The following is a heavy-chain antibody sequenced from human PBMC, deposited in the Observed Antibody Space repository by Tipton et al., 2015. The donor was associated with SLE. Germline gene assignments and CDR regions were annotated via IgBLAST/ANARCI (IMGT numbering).Heavy chain of an antibody. CDR3: ARDDRGINGEY. J-gene: IGHJ4*02. V-gene: IGHV3-30*02. Sequence: SLRLSCATSGFTFSSYGMHWVRQAPGKGLEWVAFIRYDGSDKFYADSAKGRFTISRDNSKNTLYLQMNSLRSEDTAVYYCARDDRGINGEYWGQGTLATVSS. CDR1: GFTFSSYG. D-gene: IGHD3-10*01. CDR2: IRYDGSDK.